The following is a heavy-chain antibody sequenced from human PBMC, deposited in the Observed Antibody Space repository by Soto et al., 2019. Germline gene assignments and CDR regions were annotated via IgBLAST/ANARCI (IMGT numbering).Heavy chain of an antibody. V-gene: IGHV4-38-2*02. J-gene: IGHJ4*02. D-gene: IGHD6-6*01. CDR2: INHSGST. CDR3: ARAKIAARHFDY. Sequence: SETLSLTCTVSGYSINSDDYWGWIRQPPGKGLEWIGEINHSGSTNYNPSLKSRVTRSVDTSKNQFSLKLSSVTAAPTAVYYCARAKIAARHFDYWGQGNMVTVSS. CDR1: GYSINSDDY.